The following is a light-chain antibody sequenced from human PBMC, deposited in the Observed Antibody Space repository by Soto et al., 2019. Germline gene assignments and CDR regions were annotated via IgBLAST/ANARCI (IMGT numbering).Light chain of an antibody. V-gene: IGKV4-1*01. CDR3: TQYHVGLAHS. CDR1: RSFFYSSNNKHY. J-gene: IGKJ4*01. Sequence: DIVMIQSPDSLAVSLGERATIHCKSSRSFFYSSNNKHYLAWYQQKPRQPPKLLISWASARESGVPDRFSGSGCETDVPLTIDSVQAEDVAVYCFTQYHVGLAHSFGGGTK. CDR2: WAS.